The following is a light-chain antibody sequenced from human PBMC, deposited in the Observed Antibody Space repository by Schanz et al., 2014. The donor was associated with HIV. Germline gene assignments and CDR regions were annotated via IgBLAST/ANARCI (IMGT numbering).Light chain of an antibody. CDR2: ANN. V-gene: IGLV1-44*01. Sequence: QSVLTQPPSASGTPGQRVTISCSGSTSNIGSNHVDWYQQLPGTAPRLLIQANNQRPSGVPDRFSGSESGTSASLAISGLQSEDEADYYCATWDDSLNGWVFGGGTKLTVL. CDR3: ATWDDSLNGWV. J-gene: IGLJ3*02. CDR1: TSNIGSNH.